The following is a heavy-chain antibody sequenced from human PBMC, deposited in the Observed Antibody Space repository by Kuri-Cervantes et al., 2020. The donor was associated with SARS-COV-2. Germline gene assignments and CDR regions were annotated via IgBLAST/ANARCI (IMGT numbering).Heavy chain of an antibody. D-gene: IGHD4-23*01. CDR3: ARTVVTYQYYFDY. CDR2: IYYSGST. V-gene: IGHV4-59*08. J-gene: IGHJ4*02. CDR1: GGSISSYY. Sequence: SETLSLTCTVSGGSISSYYWSWIRQPPGKGLEWIGYIYYSGSTNYNPSLKSRVTISVDTSKNQFSLKLSSVTAADTAVYYCARTVVTYQYYFDYWGQGTLVTVSS.